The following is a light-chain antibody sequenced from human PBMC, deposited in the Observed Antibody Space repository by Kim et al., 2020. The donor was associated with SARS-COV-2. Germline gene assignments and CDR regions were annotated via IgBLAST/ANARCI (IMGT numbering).Light chain of an antibody. J-gene: IGLJ2*01. Sequence: QSVLTQPPSVSAAPGQKVTISCSGGSCNIGNNYVSCYYQLPGTAPTLLIYDNDKRPSGIPVRFSRSKTGTTATLGITGLQPGDEADNYCGTWYGGLSAWVFGGGTQLTVL. CDR3: GTWYGGLSAWV. CDR1: SCNIGNNY. CDR2: DND. V-gene: IGLV1-51*01.